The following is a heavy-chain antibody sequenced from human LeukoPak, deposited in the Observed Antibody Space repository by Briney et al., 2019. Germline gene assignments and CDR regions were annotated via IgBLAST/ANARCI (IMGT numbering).Heavy chain of an antibody. CDR2: INTNTGNP. Sequence: ASVKVSCKASGYTFTGYYMHWVRQAPGQGLEWMGWINTNTGNPTYAQGFTGRFVFSLDTSVSTAYLQISSLKAEDTAVYYCARDPSSFDYWGQGTLVTVSS. V-gene: IGHV7-4-1*02. D-gene: IGHD6-6*01. J-gene: IGHJ4*02. CDR3: ARDPSSFDY. CDR1: GYTFTGYY.